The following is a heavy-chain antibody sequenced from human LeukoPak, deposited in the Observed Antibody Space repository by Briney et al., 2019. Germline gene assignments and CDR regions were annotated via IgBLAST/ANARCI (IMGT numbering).Heavy chain of an antibody. D-gene: IGHD6-19*01. CDR3: ARARGSSGWFDY. J-gene: IGHJ4*02. V-gene: IGHV5-51*01. CDR1: GYSFISYR. CDR2: IYPGDSDT. Sequence: GESLKISCKGSGYSFISYRIGWVRQMPGEGLEWMGIIYPGDSDTKYSPSFQGQVTISADKSISTVYLQWSSLKASDTALYYCARARGSSGWFDYWGQGTLVTVSS.